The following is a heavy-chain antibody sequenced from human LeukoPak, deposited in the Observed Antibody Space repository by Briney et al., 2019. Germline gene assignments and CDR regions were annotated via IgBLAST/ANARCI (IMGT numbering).Heavy chain of an antibody. CDR3: ARALSSNRLDFDY. V-gene: IGHV1-3*01. Sequence: ASVKVSCKASGYTFTSYAMHWVRQAPGQRLEWMGWINAGNGNTKYSQKFQGRVTITRDTSASTAYMELSRLRSDDTAVYYCARALSSNRLDFDYWGQGTLVTVSS. CDR1: GYTFTSYA. CDR2: INAGNGNT. J-gene: IGHJ4*02. D-gene: IGHD6-13*01.